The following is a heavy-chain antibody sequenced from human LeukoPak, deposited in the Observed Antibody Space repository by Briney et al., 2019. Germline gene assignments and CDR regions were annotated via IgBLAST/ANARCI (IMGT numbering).Heavy chain of an antibody. CDR2: ISYDGNHK. J-gene: IGHJ4*02. V-gene: IGHV3-30*04. D-gene: IGHD1-26*01. Sequence: PGGSLRLSCAASGFTSSSYAMHWVRQAPGKGLEWVAVISYDGNHKYYGDSVKGRFTISRDNSRNTLYLQMDSLKTEDTAVYYCAKGELHFNTCSFDYWGQGTLVTVSS. CDR1: GFTSSSYA. CDR3: AKGELHFNTCSFDY.